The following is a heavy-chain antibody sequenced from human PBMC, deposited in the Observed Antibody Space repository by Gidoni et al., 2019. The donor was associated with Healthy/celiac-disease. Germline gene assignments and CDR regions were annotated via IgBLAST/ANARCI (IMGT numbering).Heavy chain of an antibody. D-gene: IGHD3-22*01. CDR1: GFTFSSYA. Sequence: QVQLVESGGGVVQPGRSLRLSCAASGFTFSSYAMHWVRQAPGKGLEWVAVISYDGSNKYYADSVKGRFTISRDNSKNTLYLQMNSLRAEDTAVYYCAREGYDSSGYYSHGMDVWGQGTTVTVSS. V-gene: IGHV3-30-3*01. CDR2: ISYDGSNK. CDR3: AREGYDSSGYYSHGMDV. J-gene: IGHJ6*02.